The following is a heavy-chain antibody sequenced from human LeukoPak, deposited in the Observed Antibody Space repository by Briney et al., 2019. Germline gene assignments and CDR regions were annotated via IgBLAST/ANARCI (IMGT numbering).Heavy chain of an antibody. Sequence: PGGSLRLSCAASGFTFSNYGMHWVRQAPGKGLEWVAVIWYDGNNKYYADSVKGRFTISRDNSKNTLYLQMNSLRAEDTAVYYCAKDVYGDYGGLVYWGQGTLVTVSS. CDR2: IWYDGNNK. J-gene: IGHJ4*02. CDR3: AKDVYGDYGGLVY. CDR1: GFTFSNYG. D-gene: IGHD4-17*01. V-gene: IGHV3-33*06.